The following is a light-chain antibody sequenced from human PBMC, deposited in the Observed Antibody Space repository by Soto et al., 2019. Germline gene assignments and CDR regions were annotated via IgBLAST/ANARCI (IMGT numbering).Light chain of an antibody. V-gene: IGKV1-5*01. CDR1: QSIGSS. CDR2: DAS. CDR3: QQNNGYSRP. J-gene: IGKJ1*01. Sequence: DIQMTQSPSTLSAPVGDRVTITFRASQSIGSSLDWYQQKPGKAPNLLISDASSLERGVPSRFRGSGSGKDLTLTIRSLHPDDFATYHWQQNNGYSRPFGQGAKVDIK.